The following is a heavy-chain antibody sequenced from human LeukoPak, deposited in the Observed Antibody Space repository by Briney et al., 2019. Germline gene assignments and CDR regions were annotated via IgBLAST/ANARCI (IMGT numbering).Heavy chain of an antibody. D-gene: IGHD1-26*01. V-gene: IGHV1-2*02. CDR2: INPNSGAI. CDR3: ARDPVGATRFDP. J-gene: IGHJ5*02. CDR1: GYAFTGYI. Sequence: ASVKVSCKASGYAFTGYIIHWVRQAPGQGLEWTGWINPNSGAINYAQKFQDRVTMTTDTSINTAYMELRRLRSDDTAVYYCARDPVGATRFDPWGQGTLVTVSS.